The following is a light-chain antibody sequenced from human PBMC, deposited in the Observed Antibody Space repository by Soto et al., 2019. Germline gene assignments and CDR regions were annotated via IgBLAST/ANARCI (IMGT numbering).Light chain of an antibody. CDR1: QEISGW. Sequence: DIQMTQSPSSVSASVVDRVTITCLASQEISGWLAWYQQKPGSAPKLLIYATSRLQSGVPLRFSGSASGTDFTLTISSLQPEDFATYYCQQANSFPLTFGGGTKVDIK. J-gene: IGKJ4*01. CDR2: ATS. V-gene: IGKV1-12*01. CDR3: QQANSFPLT.